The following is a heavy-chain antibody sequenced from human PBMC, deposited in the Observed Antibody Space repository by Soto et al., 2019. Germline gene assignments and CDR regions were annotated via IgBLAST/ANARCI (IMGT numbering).Heavy chain of an antibody. CDR3: AGIMRGGCPSYSSSGMDV. Sequence: GESLKISCKGSGYSFTSYWISWVRQMPGKGLEWMGRIDPSDSYTNYSPSFQGHVPISADKSISTAYLQWGTLKASDTAMYYCAGIMRGGCPSYSSSGMDVGGQGTTVTVSS. V-gene: IGHV5-10-1*01. CDR1: GYSFTSYW. J-gene: IGHJ6*02. D-gene: IGHD1-26*01. CDR2: IDPSDSYT.